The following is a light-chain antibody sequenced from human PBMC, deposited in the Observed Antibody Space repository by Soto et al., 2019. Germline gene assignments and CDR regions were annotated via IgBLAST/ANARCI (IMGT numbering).Light chain of an antibody. CDR2: SAS. CDR1: QGVRDD. V-gene: IGKV1-6*01. Sequence: IQMTQSPSSLSASVGDRVTITCRASQGVRDDVGWYQQKPGKAPILLIYSASSLQRGVPSRLSGSGSGTDITLTISALQPEDFGTDYCLQVSNYPLTFGGRTKVAIK. CDR3: LQVSNYPLT. J-gene: IGKJ4*01.